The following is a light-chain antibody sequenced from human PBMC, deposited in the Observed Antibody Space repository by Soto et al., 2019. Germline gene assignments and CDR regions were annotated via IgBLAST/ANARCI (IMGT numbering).Light chain of an antibody. CDR1: QYINTR. Sequence: EIVLTQSPATLSSFPGDRVTLSCRASQYINTRLAWYQHSPGQAPRLLTYQTFIRAAGIPARFSASGSGTDFTFTISDVQPEDFALYSCHQRQSWPRTFGQGTKVDI. J-gene: IGKJ3*01. CDR3: HQRQSWPRT. CDR2: QTF. V-gene: IGKV3-11*01.